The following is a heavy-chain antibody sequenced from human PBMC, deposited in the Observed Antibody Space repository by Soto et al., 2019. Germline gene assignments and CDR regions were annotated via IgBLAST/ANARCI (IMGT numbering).Heavy chain of an antibody. Sequence: GGSGRLSCAASGFTFSSFWMSWVRQPPWKGLEWVAIIKQDGSEKYYVDAVTGRFIVSRDNDEMSLYLQMNSLRPEATALYYCVRGYSDYTDYFDYWGQGTLVTVSS. CDR2: IKQDGSEK. V-gene: IGHV3-7*03. CDR1: GFTFSSFW. D-gene: IGHD5-12*01. J-gene: IGHJ4*02. CDR3: VRGYSDYTDYFDY.